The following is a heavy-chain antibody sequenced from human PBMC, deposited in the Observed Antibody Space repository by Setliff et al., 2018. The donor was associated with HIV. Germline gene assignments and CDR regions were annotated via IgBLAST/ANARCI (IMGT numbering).Heavy chain of an antibody. CDR2: IKNRANGGTT. J-gene: IGHJ3*02. CDR1: GFTFSDAW. V-gene: IGHV3-15*01. Sequence: GGSLRLSCAASGFTFSDAWMSWVRQAPGKGLEWVARIKNRANGGTTHYAAPVNGRFTISRDDSKNTLYLQMNSLKTEDTAVYYCEGTPFDAVDIWGQGTMVTVSS. CDR3: EGTPFDAVDI.